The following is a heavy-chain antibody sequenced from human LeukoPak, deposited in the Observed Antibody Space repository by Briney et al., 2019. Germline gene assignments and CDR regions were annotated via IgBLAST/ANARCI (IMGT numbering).Heavy chain of an antibody. D-gene: IGHD5-18*01. CDR1: GGTFSSYA. CDR3: ARQTGYSYGPFDY. Sequence: ASVKVSCKASGGTFSSYAISWVRPAPGQGLEWMGGIIPIFGTANYAQKFQGRVTITADKSTSTAYMELSSLRSEDTAVYYCARQTGYSYGPFDYWGQGTLVTVSS. J-gene: IGHJ4*02. CDR2: IIPIFGTA. V-gene: IGHV1-69*06.